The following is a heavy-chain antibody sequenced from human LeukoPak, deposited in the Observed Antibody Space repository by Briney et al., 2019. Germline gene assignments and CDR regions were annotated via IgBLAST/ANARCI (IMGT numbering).Heavy chain of an antibody. J-gene: IGHJ3*02. D-gene: IGHD3-16*01. CDR1: GFTFSSYS. CDR2: ISSSSSTI. CDR3: ARFYGGSALDN. V-gene: IGHV3-48*04. Sequence: PGGSLRLSCAASGFTFSSYSMNWVRQAPGKGLEWVSYISSSSSTIYYADSVKGRFTISRDNAKNTLYLHMNSLRAEDTAVYYCARFYGGSALDNWGQGTMVTVSS.